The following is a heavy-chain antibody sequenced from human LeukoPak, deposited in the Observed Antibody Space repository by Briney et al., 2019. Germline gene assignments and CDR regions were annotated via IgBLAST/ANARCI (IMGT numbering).Heavy chain of an antibody. J-gene: IGHJ4*02. V-gene: IGHV4-34*01. CDR3: ARGGDAHKGGNY. D-gene: IGHD5-24*01. CDR2: IHPSGST. Sequence: PSETLSLTCAVYGGSFSGHYWSWTRQPPGKGLEWIGEIHPSGSTSYNPSLKSRVTISADTSKNQLSLKLSSVTAADTAVYFCARGGDAHKGGNYWGQGTLVTVSS. CDR1: GGSFSGHY.